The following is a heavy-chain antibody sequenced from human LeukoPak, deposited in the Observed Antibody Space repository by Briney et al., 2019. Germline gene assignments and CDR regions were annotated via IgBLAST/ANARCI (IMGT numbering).Heavy chain of an antibody. D-gene: IGHD4-17*01. CDR1: GGTFSSYA. CDR2: IIPIFGTA. Sequence: SVKVSCKASGGTFSSYAISWVRQALGQGLEWMGGIIPIFGTANYAQKFQGRVTITADESTSTAYMELSSLRSEDTAVYYCARAYGSHYYYYYMDVWGKGTTVTISS. J-gene: IGHJ6*03. CDR3: ARAYGSHYYYYYMDV. V-gene: IGHV1-69*01.